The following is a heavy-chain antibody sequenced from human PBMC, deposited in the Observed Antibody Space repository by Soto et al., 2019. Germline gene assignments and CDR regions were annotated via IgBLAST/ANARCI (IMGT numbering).Heavy chain of an antibody. CDR2: ISYSGST. Sequence: SETLSLTCTVSGGSISGYYWSWIRQPPGKGLEWIGYISYSGSTNNNPSLKSRVNLSVDTSKNHFSLRLSSVTAADTAVYYCARSYYYDSSGYYGYWGQGTLVTVSS. V-gene: IGHV4-59*01. CDR1: GGSISGYY. J-gene: IGHJ4*02. CDR3: ARSYYYDSSGYYGY. D-gene: IGHD3-22*01.